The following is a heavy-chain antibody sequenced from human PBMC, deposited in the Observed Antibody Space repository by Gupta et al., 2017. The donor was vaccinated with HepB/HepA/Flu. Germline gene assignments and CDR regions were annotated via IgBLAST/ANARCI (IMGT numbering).Heavy chain of an antibody. V-gene: IGHV1-69*01. D-gene: IGHD2-8*01. CDR3: ARISANGEPGYYYYYMDV. J-gene: IGHJ6*03. CDR2: IIPIFGTA. Sequence: PGQGLEWMGGIIPIFGTANYAQKFQGRVTITADESTSTAYMELSSLRSEDTAVYYCARISANGEPGYYYYYMDVWGKGTTVTVSS.